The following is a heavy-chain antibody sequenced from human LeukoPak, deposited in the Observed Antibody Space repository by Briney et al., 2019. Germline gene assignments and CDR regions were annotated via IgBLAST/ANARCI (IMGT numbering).Heavy chain of an antibody. J-gene: IGHJ4*02. CDR2: IYYSGST. V-gene: IGHV4-39*01. CDR3: ARPYDFWSGPVDY. Sequence: PSETLSLTCTVSGGSISSSSYYWGWIRQPPGKGLEWIGSIYYSGSTYYNPSLKSRVTIPVDTSKNQFSLKLSSVTAADTAVYYCARPYDFWSGPVDYWGQGTLVTVSS. D-gene: IGHD3-3*01. CDR1: GGSISSSSYY.